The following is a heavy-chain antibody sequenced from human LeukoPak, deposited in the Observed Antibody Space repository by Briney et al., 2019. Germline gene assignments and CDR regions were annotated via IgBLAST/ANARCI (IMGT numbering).Heavy chain of an antibody. D-gene: IGHD3-10*01. J-gene: IGHJ4*02. CDR3: ARDWWGLEWFGELRVDY. V-gene: IGHV3-30-3*01. CDR2: ISYDGSNK. CDR1: GFIFSSYA. Sequence: GGSLRLSCAASGFIFSSYAMHWVRQAPGKGLEWVAVISYDGSNKYYADSVKGRFTISRDNSKNTLYLQMNSLRAEDTAVYYCARDWWGLEWFGELRVDYWGQGTLVTVSS.